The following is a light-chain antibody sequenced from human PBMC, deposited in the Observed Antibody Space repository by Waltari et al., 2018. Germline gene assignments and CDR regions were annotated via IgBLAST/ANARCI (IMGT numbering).Light chain of an antibody. Sequence: AIRMTQSPSSLSASTGDRVTITCRASQSVSTYLAWYHQKPGKAPKLLIYAASTLQRGVPLRFSGSGSGTDFTLSISCLQSEDFATYYCQQYYDYQRSFGQGTKVEIK. V-gene: IGKV1-8*01. CDR3: QQYYDYQRS. CDR1: QSVSTY. CDR2: AAS. J-gene: IGKJ1*01.